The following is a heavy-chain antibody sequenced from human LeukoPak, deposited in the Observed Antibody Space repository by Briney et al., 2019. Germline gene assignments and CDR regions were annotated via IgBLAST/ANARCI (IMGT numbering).Heavy chain of an antibody. CDR2: IFPSGGEI. Sequence: PGGSLRLSCAASGFTFSTFAMIWVRQPPGKGLEWVSSIFPSGGEIHYADSVRGRFTISRDNSKNTLYLQMNSLRAEDTAVYYCKPDQAAGLDYWGQGTLVTVSS. CDR3: KPDQAAGLDY. CDR1: GFTFSTFA. J-gene: IGHJ4*02. D-gene: IGHD6-13*01. V-gene: IGHV3-23*01.